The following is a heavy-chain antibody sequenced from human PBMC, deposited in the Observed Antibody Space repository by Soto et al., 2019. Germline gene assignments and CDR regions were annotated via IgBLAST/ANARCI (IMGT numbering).Heavy chain of an antibody. V-gene: IGHV5-51*01. Sequence: GESLKISCNGSGYRFSSYWIAWVRQMPGKGLEWMGIIYPGDSDTRYSPSFQGQVTMSVDKSNSTAYLHWSSLKASDTAMYYCARQGSNGAYYYYGMDVWGQGTTVTV. J-gene: IGHJ6*02. CDR1: GYRFSSYW. D-gene: IGHD2-8*01. CDR3: ARQGSNGAYYYYGMDV. CDR2: IYPGDSDT.